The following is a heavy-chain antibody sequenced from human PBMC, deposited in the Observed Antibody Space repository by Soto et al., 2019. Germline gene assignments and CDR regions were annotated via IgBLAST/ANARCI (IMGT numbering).Heavy chain of an antibody. CDR1: GFTFSNYA. J-gene: IGHJ4*02. V-gene: IGHV3-23*01. CDR2: VVGSGDST. Sequence: EVQLLDSGGGLVQPGGSLRLSCAASGFTFSNYAMSWVGQAPGKGLGWASGVVGSGDSTYYADSVKGRFTISRDNSKDTLYLQMNSLRAEDTAVYYCAKSPLGYCSGGSCYPPHYFDYWGQGTLVTVSS. D-gene: IGHD2-15*01. CDR3: AKSPLGYCSGGSCYPPHYFDY.